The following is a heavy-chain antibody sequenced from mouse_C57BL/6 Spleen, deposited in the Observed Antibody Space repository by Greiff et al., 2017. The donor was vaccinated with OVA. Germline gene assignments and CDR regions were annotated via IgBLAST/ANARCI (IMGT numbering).Heavy chain of an antibody. CDR1: GFSLTSYG. J-gene: IGHJ4*01. CDR3: AKNEMRVYAMDY. CDR2: IWRGGST. V-gene: IGHV2-5*01. Sequence: VQGVESGPGLVQPSQSLSITCTVSGFSLTSYGVHWVRQSPGKGLEWLGVIWRGGSTDYNAAFMSRLSITKDNSKSQVFFKMNSLQADDTAIYYCAKNEMRVYAMDYWGQGTSVTVSS.